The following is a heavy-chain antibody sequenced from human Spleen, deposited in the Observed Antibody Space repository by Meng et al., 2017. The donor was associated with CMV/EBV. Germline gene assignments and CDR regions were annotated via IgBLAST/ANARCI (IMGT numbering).Heavy chain of an antibody. V-gene: IGHV1-46*01. D-gene: IGHD6-19*01. CDR2: ISPYGGST. CDR1: GYIFTSFY. CDR3: ARDLFTSGWYGWGWFDP. Sequence: ASVKVSCKASGYIFTSFYMHWMRQAPGQGLEWMGKISPYGGSTNYAQKFQGRVTMTRDTSTSTVYMELRSLRSDDTAVYYCARDLFTSGWYGWGWFDPWGQGTLVTVSS. J-gene: IGHJ5*02.